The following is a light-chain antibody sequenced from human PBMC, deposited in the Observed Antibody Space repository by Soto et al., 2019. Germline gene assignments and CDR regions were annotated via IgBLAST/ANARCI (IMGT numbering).Light chain of an antibody. V-gene: IGKV3-15*01. J-gene: IGKJ2*01. Sequence: EIVMTQSPATLSVSPGERATLSCRASQSVRSNLAWYQQKPGQPPRLLIYGASTRATGIPARFSGSGSGTEFTLPISSLQSEDFAVDYCQQYNNWTPYTFGQGTKLEIK. CDR1: QSVRSN. CDR3: QQYNNWTPYT. CDR2: GAS.